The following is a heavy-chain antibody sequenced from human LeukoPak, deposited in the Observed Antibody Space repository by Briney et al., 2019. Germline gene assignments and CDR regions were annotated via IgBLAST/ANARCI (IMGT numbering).Heavy chain of an antibody. CDR2: ISNNGGST. V-gene: IGHV3-64*01. CDR1: GFTFSSYA. Sequence: PGGSLRLSCAASGFTFSSYAMHWVRQAPGKGLEYVSAISNNGGSTYYANSVKGRFTISRDNSKNTLYLQMNSLRAEDTAVYYCARDYYDSSGYYFDYWGQGTLVTVSS. J-gene: IGHJ4*02. CDR3: ARDYYDSSGYYFDY. D-gene: IGHD3-22*01.